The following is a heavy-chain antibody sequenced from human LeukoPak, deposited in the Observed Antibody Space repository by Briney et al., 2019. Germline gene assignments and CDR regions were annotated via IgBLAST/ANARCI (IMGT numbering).Heavy chain of an antibody. V-gene: IGHV3-23*01. CDR2: ISGSGGST. CDR3: AKDKIRRLVVAATYFDY. Sequence: GGSLRLSCAASGFTFSSYAMSWVRQAPRKGLEWVSAISGSGGSTYYADSVKGRFTISRDNSKNTLYLQMNSLRAEDTAVYYCAKDKIRRLVVAATYFDYWGQGTLVTVSS. D-gene: IGHD2-15*01. CDR1: GFTFSSYA. J-gene: IGHJ4*02.